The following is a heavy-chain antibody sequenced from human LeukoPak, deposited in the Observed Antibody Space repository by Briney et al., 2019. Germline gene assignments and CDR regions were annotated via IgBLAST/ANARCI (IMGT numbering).Heavy chain of an antibody. CDR2: VNSNTGDT. CDR1: GYTFIGYY. J-gene: IGHJ4*02. V-gene: IGHV1-2*02. D-gene: IGHD6-19*01. CDR3: ARLMYSSGWYGGDY. Sequence: ASMKVSCKASGYTFIGYYIHWVRQAPGQGLEWMGWVNSNTGDTRYAQKFQGRVTMTRDASISTAYMELTSLRSDDTAVYYCARLMYSSGWYGGDYWGQGALVTVSS.